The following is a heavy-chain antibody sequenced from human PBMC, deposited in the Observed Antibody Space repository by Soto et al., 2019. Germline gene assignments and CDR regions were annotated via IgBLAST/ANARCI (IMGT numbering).Heavy chain of an antibody. V-gene: IGHV1-69*13. CDR3: ARDGKYDSSGYYYSH. J-gene: IGHJ4*02. D-gene: IGHD3-22*01. Sequence: ASVKVSCKASGGTFSSYAISWVRQAPGQGLEWMGGIIPIFGTANYAQKFQGRVTITADESTSTAYMELSSLRSEDTAIYYCARDGKYDSSGYYYSHWGQGTLVTVSS. CDR1: GGTFSSYA. CDR2: IIPIFGTA.